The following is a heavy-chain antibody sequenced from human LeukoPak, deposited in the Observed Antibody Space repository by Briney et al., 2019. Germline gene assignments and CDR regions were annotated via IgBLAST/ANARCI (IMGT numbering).Heavy chain of an antibody. D-gene: IGHD3-10*01. J-gene: IGHJ3*02. CDR2: ISNSGGST. CDR3: AKDYYGSGSYYYFDI. Sequence: GGSLRLSCAASGFTFSSYGMSWVRQAPGKGLEWVSAISNSGGSTYYADSVKGRFTISRDNSKNTLYLQMNSLRAEDTAVYYCAKDYYGSGSYYYFDIWGQGTMVTVSS. V-gene: IGHV3-23*01. CDR1: GFTFSSYG.